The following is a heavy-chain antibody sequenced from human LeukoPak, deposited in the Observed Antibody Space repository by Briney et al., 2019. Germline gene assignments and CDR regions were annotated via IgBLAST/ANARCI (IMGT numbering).Heavy chain of an antibody. Sequence: GGSLRLSCAASGFTFSSYSMNWVRQAPGKGLEWVAVISYDGSNKYYADSVKGRFTISRDNSKNTLYLQMNSLRPEDTAVYYCARETTVTTEYYFDYWGQGTLVTVSS. CDR1: GFTFSSYS. CDR3: ARETTVTTEYYFDY. CDR2: ISYDGSNK. V-gene: IGHV3-30*05. D-gene: IGHD4-17*01. J-gene: IGHJ4*02.